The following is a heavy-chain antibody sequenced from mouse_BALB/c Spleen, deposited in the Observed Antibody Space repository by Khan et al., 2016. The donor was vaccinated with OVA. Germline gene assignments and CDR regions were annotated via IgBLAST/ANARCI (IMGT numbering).Heavy chain of an antibody. CDR3: AIYHRYFDD. Sequence: VQLKQSGPDLVKPGASVKISCKASGYSFTGYYIHWVKQSHGKSLEWIGRVSPNNGGTSYNQKFKGKAILTVDKSSNTAYMELRRLTSEDSAVYSCAIYHRYFDDWGAGTMVTVSA. V-gene: IGHV1-26*01. J-gene: IGHJ1*01. CDR2: VSPNNGGT. CDR1: GYSFTGYY. D-gene: IGHD3-1*01.